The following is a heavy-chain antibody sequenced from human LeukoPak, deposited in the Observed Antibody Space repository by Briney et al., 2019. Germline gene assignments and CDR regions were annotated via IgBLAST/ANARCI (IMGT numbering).Heavy chain of an antibody. V-gene: IGHV3-7*01. CDR1: GFTFTTYW. D-gene: IGHD3-10*02. CDR3: AELGITMIGGV. J-gene: IGHJ6*04. CDR2: IKQDGSDK. Sequence: GGSPRLSCAASGFTFTTYWMTWVRQAPGKGLEWVANIKQDGSDKYYVDSVKGRFTISRDNARKSVYLQMNSLRAEDTAVYYCAELGITMIGGVWGKGTTVTISS.